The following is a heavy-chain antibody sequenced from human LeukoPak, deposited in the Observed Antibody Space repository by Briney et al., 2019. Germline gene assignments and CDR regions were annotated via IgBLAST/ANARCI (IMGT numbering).Heavy chain of an antibody. CDR3: AKDQWELRGGAFDI. D-gene: IGHD1-26*01. V-gene: IGHV3-30*02. CDR2: IRYDGSNK. CDR1: GFTFSSYG. Sequence: GGSLRLSCAASGFTFSSYGMHWVRQAPGKGLEWVAFIRYDGSNKYYADSVKGRFTISRDNSKNTLYLQMNSLRAEDTAVYYCAKDQWELRGGAFDIWGQGTMVTVSP. J-gene: IGHJ3*02.